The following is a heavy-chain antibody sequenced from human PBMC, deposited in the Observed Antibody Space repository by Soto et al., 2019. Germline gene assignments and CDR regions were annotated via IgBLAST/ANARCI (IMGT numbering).Heavy chain of an antibody. CDR1: GFTFGSHG. D-gene: IGHD6-19*01. Sequence: GGSLRLSCAASGFTFGSHGMHWVRQAPGKGLEWVSLIWYDGGNKYYTDSVKGRFTISRDNSKNTLYLQMNSLRAEDTAVYYCARSYSSAWYLFSYWGQGTLVTVSS. J-gene: IGHJ4*02. CDR3: ARSYSSAWYLFSY. CDR2: IWYDGGNK. V-gene: IGHV3-33*01.